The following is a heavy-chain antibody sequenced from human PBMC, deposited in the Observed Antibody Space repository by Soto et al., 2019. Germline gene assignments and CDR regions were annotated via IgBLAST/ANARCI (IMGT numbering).Heavy chain of an antibody. CDR1: GGSISSGGYY. D-gene: IGHD2-15*01. CDR2: IYYSGST. Sequence: QVQLQESGPGLVKPSQTLSLTCTVSGGSISSGGYYWSWIRQHPGKGLEWIGYIYYSGSTYYNPSLKSRVTISVDTSKNQFSLKLSSVTAADTAVYYCARDSSAEWWYGPESPWGQGTLVTVSS. V-gene: IGHV4-31*03. J-gene: IGHJ5*02. CDR3: ARDSSAEWWYGPESP.